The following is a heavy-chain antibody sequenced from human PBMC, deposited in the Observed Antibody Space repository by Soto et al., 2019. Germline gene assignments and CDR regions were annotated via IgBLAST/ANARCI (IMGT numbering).Heavy chain of an antibody. CDR1: GYTFTSYD. D-gene: IGHD3-22*01. V-gene: IGHV1-8*01. CDR3: ARGLIPSYYYDSSGPVVPSY. Sequence: WASVKVSCKASGYTFTSYDINWVRQATGQGLEWMGWMNPNSGNTGYAQKFQGRVTMTRNTSISTAYMELSSLRSEDTAVYYCARGLIPSYYYDSSGPVVPSYWGQGTLVTVSS. CDR2: MNPNSGNT. J-gene: IGHJ4*02.